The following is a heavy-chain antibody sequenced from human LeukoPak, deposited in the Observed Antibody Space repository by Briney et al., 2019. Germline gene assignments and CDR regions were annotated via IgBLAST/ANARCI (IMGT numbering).Heavy chain of an antibody. J-gene: IGHJ4*02. CDR1: GGSFSGYY. D-gene: IGHD3-22*01. CDR2: INHSGST. CDR3: ARDYYDSSGYIDY. V-gene: IGHV4-34*01. Sequence: SSETLSLTCAVYGGSFSGYYWSWIRQPPGKGLEWTGEINHSGSTNYNPSLKSRVTISVDTSKNQFSLRLSSVTAADTAVYYCARDYYDSSGYIDYWGQGTLVTVSS.